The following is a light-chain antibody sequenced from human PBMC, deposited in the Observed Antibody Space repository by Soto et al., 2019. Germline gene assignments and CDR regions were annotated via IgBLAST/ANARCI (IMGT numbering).Light chain of an antibody. V-gene: IGKV1D-12*01. CDR3: RQTDPFPYT. CDR2: AAA. Sequence: DIQMTQSPSSVSASVGDRVTITCRASQGVSASLAWYQQKAGRAPKLLIYAAATLQTGVPSRFSCSYCGTEFTLTVTSLQPEDAETYYCRQTDPFPYTFGQGTTLEIK. CDR1: QGVSAS. J-gene: IGKJ2*01.